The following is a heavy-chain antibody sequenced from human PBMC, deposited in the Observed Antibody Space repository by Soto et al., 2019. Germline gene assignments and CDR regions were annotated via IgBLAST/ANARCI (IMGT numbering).Heavy chain of an antibody. CDR1: GYSFNTYA. CDR3: ARDMGQHPVKMSYYYAMYA. Sequence: QVQLVQSGAEVKKPGASVKVSCKASGYSFNTYAMHWVRQAPGQRLEWLTWLNAGNVNTKYSQKSQGRLTVTRDTPLSTAYMELISLIYEDTAVYYCARDMGQHPVKMSYYYAMYAWGQCTTVTGSS. J-gene: IGHJ6*02. V-gene: IGHV1-3*01. D-gene: IGHD2-2*01. CDR2: LNAGNVNT.